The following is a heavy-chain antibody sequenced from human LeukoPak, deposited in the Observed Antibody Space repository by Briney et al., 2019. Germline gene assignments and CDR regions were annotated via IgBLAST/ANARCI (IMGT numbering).Heavy chain of an antibody. Sequence: SDTLSLTCTVSGVSISSSNSYWGWIRQPPGKGLEWIGSIYYSGNTYYNASLKSQVSISIDTSKNRFSLKLTSVTAADTAVYYCARQTGSGLFILPGGQGTLVTVSS. D-gene: IGHD3/OR15-3a*01. CDR2: IYYSGNT. J-gene: IGHJ4*02. CDR3: ARQTGSGLFILP. CDR1: GVSISSSNSY. V-gene: IGHV4-39*01.